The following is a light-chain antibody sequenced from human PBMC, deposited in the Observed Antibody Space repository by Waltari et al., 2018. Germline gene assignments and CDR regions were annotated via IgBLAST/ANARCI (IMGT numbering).Light chain of an antibody. CDR3: SSFTTSSTQV. J-gene: IGLJ1*01. CDR1: SNVGAYDY. V-gene: IGLV2-14*01. CDR2: EVS. Sequence: SNVGAYDYVSWYQQYPGKAPKLMIFEVSNRPSGASIRFSGSKSGNTASLTISGLLPEDEADYYCSSFTTSSTQVFGTGTKVTVL.